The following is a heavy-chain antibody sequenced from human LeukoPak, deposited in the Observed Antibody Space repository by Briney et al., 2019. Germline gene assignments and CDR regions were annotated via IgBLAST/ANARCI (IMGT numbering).Heavy chain of an antibody. J-gene: IGHJ6*04. Sequence: SETLSLTCTVSGGSISSYYWSWIRQPPGKGLEWIGYIYYSGSTNYNPSLKSRVTISVDTSKNQSSLKLSSVTAADTAVYYCARDRGGLVYHYYGMDVWGKGTTVTVSS. V-gene: IGHV4-59*01. D-gene: IGHD6-19*01. CDR3: ARDRGGLVYHYYGMDV. CDR2: IYYSGST. CDR1: GGSISSYY.